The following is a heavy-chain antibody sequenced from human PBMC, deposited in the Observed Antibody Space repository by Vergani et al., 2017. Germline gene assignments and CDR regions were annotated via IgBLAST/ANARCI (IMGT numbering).Heavy chain of an antibody. Sequence: EVQLLDSGGGLVQPGGSLRLSCEASGFSFPGYAMSWVRQAPGKGLEWVSSVSGSSATPYYADSVKGRFTISRDNSKNTLFLHMNSLRPEDTAVYYCAKVGRSEVAGTFGAFDIWGQGTMVTVSS. J-gene: IGHJ3*02. CDR1: GFSFPGYA. V-gene: IGHV3-23*01. D-gene: IGHD6-19*01. CDR2: VSGSSATP. CDR3: AKVGRSEVAGTFGAFDI.